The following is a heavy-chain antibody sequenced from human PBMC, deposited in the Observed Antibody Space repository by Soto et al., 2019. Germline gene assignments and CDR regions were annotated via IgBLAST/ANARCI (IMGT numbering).Heavy chain of an antibody. D-gene: IGHD3-10*01. J-gene: IGHJ6*02. CDR2: INHSGST. CDR3: AGRGSGSFRRGWYYYYGMDV. CDR1: GGSISSSSYY. Sequence: SETLSLTCAVSGGSISSSSYYWSWIRQPPGKGLEWIGEINHSGSTNYNPSLKSRVTISVDTSKNQFSLKLSSVTAADTAVYYCAGRGSGSFRRGWYYYYGMDVWGQGTTVTVSS. V-gene: IGHV4-39*07.